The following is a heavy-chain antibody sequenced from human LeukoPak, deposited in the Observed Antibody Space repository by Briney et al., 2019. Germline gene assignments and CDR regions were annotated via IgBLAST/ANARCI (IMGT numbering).Heavy chain of an antibody. CDR1: GYTFTVFY. Sequence: ASVKVSCKASGYTFTVFYMHWVRQAPGQGLEWMGWINPNSGGTNYAQKFQGRVTMTRDTSISTAYMELSRLRSDDTAVYYCARTPRRIAVAGTGLAWFDPWGQGTLVTVSS. D-gene: IGHD6-19*01. CDR3: ARTPRRIAVAGTGLAWFDP. V-gene: IGHV1-2*02. J-gene: IGHJ5*02. CDR2: INPNSGGT.